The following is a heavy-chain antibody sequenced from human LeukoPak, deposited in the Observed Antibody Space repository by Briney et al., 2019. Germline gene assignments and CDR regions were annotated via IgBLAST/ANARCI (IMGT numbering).Heavy chain of an antibody. V-gene: IGHV3-23*01. CDR2: ISGSGGST. J-gene: IGHJ4*02. D-gene: IGHD3-16*02. CDR3: AKDYYDYIWGSYRGYFDY. CDR1: GFTFSSYA. Sequence: GGSLRLSCAASGFTFSSYAMSWVRQAPGKGLEWGSAISGSGGSTYYVDSVKGRFTISRDNSKNTLYLQMNSLRAEDTAVYYCAKDYYDYIWGSYRGYFDYWGQGTLVTVSS.